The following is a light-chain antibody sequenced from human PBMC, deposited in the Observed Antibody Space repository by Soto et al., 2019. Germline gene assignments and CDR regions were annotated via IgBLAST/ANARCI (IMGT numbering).Light chain of an antibody. Sequence: QSALTQPASVSGSPGQSITISCTGTSSDVGGYSYVSWYQQHPGKAPKLIIYDVSDRPSGISNRFSGSKSDNTASLTISGLQAEDEAEYYCSSYTSSRTYVFGTGTKVTVL. CDR3: SSYTSSRTYV. CDR2: DVS. V-gene: IGLV2-14*01. CDR1: SSDVGGYSY. J-gene: IGLJ1*01.